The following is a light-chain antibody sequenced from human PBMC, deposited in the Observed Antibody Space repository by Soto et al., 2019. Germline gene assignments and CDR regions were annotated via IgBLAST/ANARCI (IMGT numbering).Light chain of an antibody. Sequence: DIPMTQSPSSRSASVGDRVTITCRASQSISSYLNWYQQKPGKAPKLLIYAASSLQSGVPSRFSGSGSGTDFTLTISSLQPEDFATYYCQQSYSTPTFGQGTKVEIK. J-gene: IGKJ1*01. V-gene: IGKV1-39*01. CDR2: AAS. CDR3: QQSYSTPT. CDR1: QSISSY.